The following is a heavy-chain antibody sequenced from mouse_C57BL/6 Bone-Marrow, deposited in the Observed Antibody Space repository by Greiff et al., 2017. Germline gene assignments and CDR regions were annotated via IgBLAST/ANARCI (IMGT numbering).Heavy chain of an antibody. V-gene: IGHV1-69*01. Sequence: QVQLQQPGAELVMPGASVKLSCKASGYTFTSYWMHWVKQRPGQGLEWIGEIDPSDSYTNYNQKFKGKSTLTVDKSSHTAYMQLGSLTTADAAVYYCARGVYYGNYPLYYYAMDYWGQGTSVTVSS. CDR1: GYTFTSYW. CDR3: ARGVYYGNYPLYYYAMDY. D-gene: IGHD2-1*01. J-gene: IGHJ4*01. CDR2: IDPSDSYT.